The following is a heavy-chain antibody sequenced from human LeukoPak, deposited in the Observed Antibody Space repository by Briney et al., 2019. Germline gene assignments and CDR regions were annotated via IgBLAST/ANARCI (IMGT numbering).Heavy chain of an antibody. D-gene: IGHD1-26*01. CDR3: ARSVPRPTWRERWFDP. V-gene: IGHV3-21*01. Sequence: GGSLRLSCAASGFTFSSYSMNWVRQAPGKGLEWVSSISSSSSYIYYADSVKGRFTISRDNAKNSLYLQMNSLRAEDTAVYYCARSVPRPTWRERWFDPWGQGTLVTVSS. CDR1: GFTFSSYS. CDR2: ISSSSSYI. J-gene: IGHJ5*02.